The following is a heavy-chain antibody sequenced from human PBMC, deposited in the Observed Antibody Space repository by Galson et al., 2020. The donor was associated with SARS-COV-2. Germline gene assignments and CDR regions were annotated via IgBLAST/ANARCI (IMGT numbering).Heavy chain of an antibody. CDR3: VKHQGYYDVLTGRGEPDGAFDF. CDR1: GGSFSGYF. V-gene: IGHV4-34*01. J-gene: IGHJ3*01. CDR2: VNHSGST. Sequence: SETLSLTCAVYGGSFSGYFWSWIRQPPGKGLEWIGEVNHSGSTNYNPSLKSRVTISVDTSKNQFSLKLTSVTAADTAVYYCVKHQGYYDVLTGRGEPDGAFDFWGQGTRVTVSS. D-gene: IGHD3-9*01.